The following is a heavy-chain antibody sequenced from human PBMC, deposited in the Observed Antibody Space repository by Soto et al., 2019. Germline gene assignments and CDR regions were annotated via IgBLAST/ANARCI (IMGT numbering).Heavy chain of an antibody. D-gene: IGHD3-3*01. Sequence: QVQLQELGPGLVKPSETLSLTCTVSGGSMRSYYWNWIRQPAGEGLEWIGRIYARGSTKYNPSLESRVTMFVDVSQNQFSLRLTSVTAADTAVYYCAGIGEEIYYGMDVWGQGTTVTVSS. J-gene: IGHJ6*02. CDR3: AGIGEEIYYGMDV. V-gene: IGHV4-4*07. CDR1: GGSMRSYY. CDR2: IYARGST.